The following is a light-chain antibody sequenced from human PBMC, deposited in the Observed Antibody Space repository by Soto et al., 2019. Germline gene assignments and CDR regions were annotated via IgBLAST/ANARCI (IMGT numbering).Light chain of an antibody. J-gene: IGKJ2*01. V-gene: IGKV4-1*01. CDR1: QNVLYSSNNKNY. Sequence: DIVMTQSPDSLAVSLGERATINSKSSQNVLYSSNNKNYLAWYQQRPGQPPKLLLYWSSTRESGVPDRFTGSGSGTDFTLAISDLQAEDVAVYYCQQYYSNPRTFGQGTKLEIK. CDR3: QQYYSNPRT. CDR2: WSS.